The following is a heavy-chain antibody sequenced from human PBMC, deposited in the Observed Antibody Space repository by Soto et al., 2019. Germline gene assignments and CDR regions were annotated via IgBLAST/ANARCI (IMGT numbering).Heavy chain of an antibody. J-gene: IGHJ3*02. CDR1: GFTVSSNY. Sequence: GGSLRLSCAASGFTVSSNYMSWVRQAPGKGLEWVSVIYSGGSTYYADPVKGRFTISRDNSKNTLYLQMNSLRAEDTAVYYCARDRGGYDSSGPDAFDIWGQGTMVTVSS. CDR3: ARDRGGYDSSGPDAFDI. D-gene: IGHD3-22*01. V-gene: IGHV3-53*01. CDR2: IYSGGST.